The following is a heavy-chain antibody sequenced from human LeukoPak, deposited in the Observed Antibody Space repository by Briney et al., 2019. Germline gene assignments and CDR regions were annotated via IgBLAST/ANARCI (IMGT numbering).Heavy chain of an antibody. V-gene: IGHV4-34*01. Sequence: SETLSLTCAVYGVSFSGYYWSWIRQPPGKGLEWMGEINHSGSTNYNPSLKSRVTISVDTSKNQFSLKLSSVTAADTAVYYCAREGYSSSSGGNWFDPWGQGTLVTVSS. J-gene: IGHJ5*02. CDR3: AREGYSSSSGGNWFDP. CDR2: INHSGST. CDR1: GVSFSGYY. D-gene: IGHD6-6*01.